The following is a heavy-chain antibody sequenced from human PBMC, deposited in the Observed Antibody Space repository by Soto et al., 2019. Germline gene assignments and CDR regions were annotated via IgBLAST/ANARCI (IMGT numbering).Heavy chain of an antibody. V-gene: IGHV3-15*07. D-gene: IGHD3-16*01. CDR2: ITRTTDGGTT. Sequence: GGSLRLSCAASGLAFTNAWMNWVRQAPGKGLEWVGRITRTTDGGTTDYAAPVKGRFTISRDDSKNTLYLQMNSLKTEDTAVYYCSTGLGTYYSRFDYWGLGTLVTVSS. J-gene: IGHJ4*02. CDR3: STGLGTYYSRFDY. CDR1: GLAFTNAW.